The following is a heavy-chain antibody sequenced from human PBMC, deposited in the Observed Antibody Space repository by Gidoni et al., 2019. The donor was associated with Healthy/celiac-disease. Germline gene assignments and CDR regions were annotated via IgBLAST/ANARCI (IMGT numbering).Heavy chain of an antibody. CDR1: GGSISSGGYS. CDR2: IYHSGST. V-gene: IGHV4-30-2*01. CDR3: ARGNWNDGGTIDY. D-gene: IGHD1-20*01. Sequence: QLQLQESGSGLVKPSQTLSLTCAVSGGSISSGGYSWSWIRQPPGKGLEWIGYIYHSGSTYYNPSLKSRVTISVDRSKNQFSLKLSSVTAADTAVYYCARGNWNDGGTIDYWGQGTLVTVSS. J-gene: IGHJ4*02.